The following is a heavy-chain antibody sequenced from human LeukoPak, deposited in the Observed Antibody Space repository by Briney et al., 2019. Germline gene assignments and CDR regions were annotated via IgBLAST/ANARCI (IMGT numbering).Heavy chain of an antibody. CDR3: AKDARRTSGWYFFDY. Sequence: GGSLRLSCAASGLTFSNAWMSWVRQAPGKGLEWVGRIKSKTDGGTTDYAAPVKGRFTISRDDSENTLYLQMNSLRAEDTAVYYCAKDARRTSGWYFFDYWGQGTLVTVSS. D-gene: IGHD6-19*01. V-gene: IGHV3-15*01. CDR2: IKSKTDGGTT. J-gene: IGHJ4*02. CDR1: GLTFSNAW.